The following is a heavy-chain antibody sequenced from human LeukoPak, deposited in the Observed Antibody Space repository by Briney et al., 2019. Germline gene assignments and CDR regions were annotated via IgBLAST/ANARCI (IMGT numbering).Heavy chain of an antibody. J-gene: IGHJ3*02. Sequence: PSETLSLTCTVSSGSISTSNYYWGWVRQPPGKALEWIGNIFYSGSTYYSPSLKSRVTISLDTSKNQFSLKLSSVTAADTAVYYCARVDSSGSHAFDIWGQGTMVTVSS. V-gene: IGHV4-39*07. CDR3: ARVDSSGSHAFDI. D-gene: IGHD3-22*01. CDR2: IFYSGST. CDR1: SGSISTSNYY.